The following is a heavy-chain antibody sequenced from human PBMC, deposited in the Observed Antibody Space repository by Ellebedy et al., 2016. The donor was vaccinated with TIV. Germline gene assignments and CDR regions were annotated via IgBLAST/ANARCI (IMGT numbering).Heavy chain of an antibody. V-gene: IGHV1-46*01. J-gene: IGHJ4*02. CDR1: GYTFTKYY. CDR2: INPGDAST. Sequence: ASVKVSXXASGYTFTKYYMHWVRQAPGQGLEWMGVINPGDASTTYAQKFQGRLTLTRDTSTSTVHMQLRGLRSEDTALYFCAREIVAVVAATPVFDYWGQGTRVTVSS. D-gene: IGHD2-15*01. CDR3: AREIVAVVAATPVFDY.